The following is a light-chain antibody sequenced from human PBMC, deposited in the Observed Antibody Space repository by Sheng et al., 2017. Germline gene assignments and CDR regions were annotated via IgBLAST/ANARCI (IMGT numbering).Light chain of an antibody. V-gene: IGKV1-39*01. CDR3: QQSYSTPYS. J-gene: IGKJ2*03. CDR2: AAS. Sequence: DIQMTQSPSSLSASVGDRVTITCRASQSISSYLNWYQQKPGKVPKLLIYAASSLQSGVPSRFSGSGSGTDFTLTISSLQPEDFATYYCQQSYSTPYSFGQGTK. CDR1: QSISSY.